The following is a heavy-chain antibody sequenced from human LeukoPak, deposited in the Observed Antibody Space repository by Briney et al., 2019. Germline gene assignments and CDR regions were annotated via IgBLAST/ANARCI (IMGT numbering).Heavy chain of an antibody. CDR2: IYYSRST. J-gene: IGHJ5*02. V-gene: IGHV4-59*11. CDR1: GGSISSHY. D-gene: IGHD2-15*01. Sequence: SETLSLTCTVSGGSISSHYWSWIRQPPGKGLEWIGYIYYSRSTNYNPSLKSRVTISVDTSKNQFSLKLSSVTAADTAVYYCASRSSGWFDPWGQGTLVTVSS. CDR3: ASRSSGWFDP.